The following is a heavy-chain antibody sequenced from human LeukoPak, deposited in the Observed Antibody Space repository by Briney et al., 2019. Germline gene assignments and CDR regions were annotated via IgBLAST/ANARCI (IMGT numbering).Heavy chain of an antibody. D-gene: IGHD3-22*01. CDR1: GYTFTGYY. J-gene: IGHJ4*02. CDR2: INPNSGGT. V-gene: IGHV1-2*04. Sequence: ASVKVSCKASGYTFTGYYMHWVRQAPGQGLEWMGWINPNSGGTNYAQKFQGWVTMTRDTSTNTAYMELSRLRSDDTAVYYRARTDSSGYYTHPRTFDYWGQGTLVTVSS. CDR3: ARTDSSGYYTHPRTFDY.